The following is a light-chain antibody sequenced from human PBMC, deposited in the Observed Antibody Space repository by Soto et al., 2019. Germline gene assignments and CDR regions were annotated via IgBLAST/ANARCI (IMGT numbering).Light chain of an antibody. V-gene: IGLV2-8*01. CDR1: SSDVGGYDY. Sequence: QSALTQPPSASGSPGQSVTISCTGTSSDVGGYDYVSWYQQHPGKAPKLMIYDVIKRPSGVPDRFSGSKSGNTTSLTVSGLQTQDEADYYCTSFGVISNFVVFGGGTKLTVL. J-gene: IGLJ2*01. CDR3: TSFGVISNFVV. CDR2: DVI.